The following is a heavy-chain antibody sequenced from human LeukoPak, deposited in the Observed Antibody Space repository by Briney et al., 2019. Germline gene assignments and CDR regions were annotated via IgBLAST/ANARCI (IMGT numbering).Heavy chain of an antibody. CDR1: GFTFSSYW. D-gene: IGHD5-24*01. CDR2: IKQDGSEK. V-gene: IGHV3-7*01. Sequence: GGSLRLSCAASGFTFSSYWMGWVRQAPGKGLEWVANIKQDGSEKYYVDSVKGRFTISRDNAKNSLYLQMNSLRAEDTAVYYCARTGMATIITPNGAFDIWDQGTMVTVSS. CDR3: ARTGMATIITPNGAFDI. J-gene: IGHJ3*02.